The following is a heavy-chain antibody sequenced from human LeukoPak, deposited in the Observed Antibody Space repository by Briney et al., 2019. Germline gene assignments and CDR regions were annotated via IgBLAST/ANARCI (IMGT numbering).Heavy chain of an antibody. V-gene: IGHV1-8*01. Sequence: ASVKVSCKASGYIFTNYDINWVRQATGQRLEWMGWMNPKSVNIGYAEKFQGRVTMTGNSSISNVYMELSSLRSEDTAVYYCARSACSSSGWLDPWGQGTPVTVSS. CDR1: GYIFTNYD. CDR3: ARSACSSSGWLDP. J-gene: IGHJ5*02. CDR2: MNPKSVNI. D-gene: IGHD6-19*01.